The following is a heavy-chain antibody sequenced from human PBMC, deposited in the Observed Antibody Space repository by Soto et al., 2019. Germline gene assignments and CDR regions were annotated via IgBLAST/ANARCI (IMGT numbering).Heavy chain of an antibody. J-gene: IGHJ4*02. V-gene: IGHV3-74*01. CDR2: MNSDGSST. CDR3: ATAEVDY. CDR1: GFTFGNSW. Sequence: TGGSVRLSCAASGFTFGNSWMHWVRQAPGEGLEWVSRMNSDGSSTNYADSVKGRFTVSRDNAKNTLYLQMNSLRAEDTAVYYCATAEVDYWGPGTLVTVSS.